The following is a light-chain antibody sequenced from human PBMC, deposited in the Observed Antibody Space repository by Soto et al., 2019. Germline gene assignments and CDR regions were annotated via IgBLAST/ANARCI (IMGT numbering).Light chain of an antibody. CDR2: DSS. CDR1: QSVGSNS. V-gene: IGKV3-20*01. J-gene: IGKJ4*01. Sequence: EIVVTQSPGTLSLPPGERATLSCRASQSVGSNSLAWYQQRRGQSHRFLIYDSSSRATGIPDRFSGSGSGTDFTLTISRLVPEDFAVYYCQQYGSTPLTFGGGTKVEIK. CDR3: QQYGSTPLT.